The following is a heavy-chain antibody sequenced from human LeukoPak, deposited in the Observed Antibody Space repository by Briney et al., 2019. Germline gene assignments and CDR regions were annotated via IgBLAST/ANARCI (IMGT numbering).Heavy chain of an antibody. J-gene: IGHJ6*04. D-gene: IGHD3-10*01. V-gene: IGHV1-8*01. CDR3: AKVIRYYYGMDV. Sequence: ASVKVSCKASGYSFSSFDINWVRQAPGQGLEWMGWMNPNSGNTGYAQSFQGRVTMTRNNSINTAYMELSSLRSEDTAVYYCAKVIRYYYGMDVWGKGTTVTVSS. CDR2: MNPNSGNT. CDR1: GYSFSSFD.